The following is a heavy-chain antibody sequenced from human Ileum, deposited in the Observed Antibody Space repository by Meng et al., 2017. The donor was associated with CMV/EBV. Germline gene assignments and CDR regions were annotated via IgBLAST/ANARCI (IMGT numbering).Heavy chain of an antibody. V-gene: IGHV3-30-3*01. D-gene: IGHD3-22*01. CDR3: AREGPDYDSSYFDF. CDR1: GFPFRNHA. J-gene: IGHJ4*02. Sequence: VGSGGGGVWPGRSLSLSCGASGFPFRNHAMHWGRQAPGKGLEWMAIISYDGNTKYADSVKGRFTISRDNFGDTLYLQMNSLTPGDTAVYFCAREGPDYDSSYFDFWGQGSLVTVSS. CDR2: ISYDGNTK.